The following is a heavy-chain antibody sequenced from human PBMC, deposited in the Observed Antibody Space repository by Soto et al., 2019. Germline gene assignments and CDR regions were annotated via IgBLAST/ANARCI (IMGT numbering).Heavy chain of an antibody. V-gene: IGHV4-34*01. CDR3: ARGANGIKLWFGIYYYGMDV. Sequence: ASETLSLTCAVYGGSCSGYGCSWILQPPGKGLEWIGEINQSGSTNYNPSLKSRVTISVDTSKNQFSLKLSSVTAADTAVYYCARGANGIKLWFGIYYYGMDVWGQGTTVTVSS. CDR1: GGSCSGYG. CDR2: INQSGST. D-gene: IGHD5-18*01. J-gene: IGHJ6*02.